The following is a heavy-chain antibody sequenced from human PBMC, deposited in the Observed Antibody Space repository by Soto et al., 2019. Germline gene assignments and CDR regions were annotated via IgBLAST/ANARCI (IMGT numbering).Heavy chain of an antibody. CDR2: ISSSSSYI. J-gene: IGHJ3*02. V-gene: IGHV3-21*01. Sequence: GSLRLSCAASGFTFSSYSMNWVRQAPGKGLEWVSSISSSSSYIYYADSVKGRFTISRDNAKNSLYLQMNSLRAEDTAVYYCARGGNYYDSSGQGAFDIWGQGTMVTVSS. CDR1: GFTFSSYS. D-gene: IGHD3-22*01. CDR3: ARGGNYYDSSGQGAFDI.